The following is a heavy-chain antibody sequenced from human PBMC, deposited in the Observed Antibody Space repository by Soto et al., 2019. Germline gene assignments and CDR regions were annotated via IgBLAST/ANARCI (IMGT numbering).Heavy chain of an antibody. V-gene: IGHV3-49*03. Sequence: GGSLRLSCAASGFAFSSFGMSWFRQAPGKWLEWVGFIRSKAYGGTTEYATSVKGRFTISRDDSKSIAYLQMNSLKTEDTAVYYCTRDKESYYDFWSGYFRAFDIWGQGTMVTVSS. J-gene: IGHJ3*02. D-gene: IGHD3-3*01. CDR2: IRSKAYGGTT. CDR1: GFAFSSFG. CDR3: TRDKESYYDFWSGYFRAFDI.